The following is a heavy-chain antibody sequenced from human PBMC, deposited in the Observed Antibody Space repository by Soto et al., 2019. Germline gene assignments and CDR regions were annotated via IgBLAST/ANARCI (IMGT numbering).Heavy chain of an antibody. Sequence: QVQLVESGGGVVQPGRSLRLSCAASGFTLSSYGMHWVRQAPGKGLEWVAVISYDGSNKYYADSVKGRFTISRDNSKNTLYLQMNSLRAEDTAVYYCAKDVVVVAATLPHNWFDPWGQGTLVTVS. V-gene: IGHV3-30*18. CDR3: AKDVVVVAATLPHNWFDP. CDR1: GFTLSSYG. J-gene: IGHJ5*02. D-gene: IGHD2-15*01. CDR2: ISYDGSNK.